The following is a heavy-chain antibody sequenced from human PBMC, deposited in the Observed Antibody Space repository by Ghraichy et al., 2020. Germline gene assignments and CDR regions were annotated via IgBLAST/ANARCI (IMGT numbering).Heavy chain of an antibody. Sequence: GGSLRLSCAASGFTFSSYDMHWVRQAPGKGLEWVVVIWYDGTDKYYADSVKGRFTISRDNSKNTLYLQMNSLRAEDTAVYHCARAQYYYDSSGYYSSYYYYGTDAWGHGTTVTVSS. V-gene: IGHV3-33*01. CDR1: GFTFSSYD. CDR2: IWYDGTDK. CDR3: ARAQYYYDSSGYYSSYYYYGTDA. J-gene: IGHJ6*02. D-gene: IGHD3-22*01.